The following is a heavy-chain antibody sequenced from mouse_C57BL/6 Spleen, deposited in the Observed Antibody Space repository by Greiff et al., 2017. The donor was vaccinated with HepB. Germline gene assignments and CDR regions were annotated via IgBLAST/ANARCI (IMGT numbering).Heavy chain of an antibody. J-gene: IGHJ4*01. Sequence: QVQLQQPGAELVKPGASVKLSCKASGYTFTSYWMHWVKQRPGRGLEWIGRIDPNSGGTKYNEKFKSKATLTVDKPSSTAYMQLSSLTSEDSAVYDCAPAITTVVATEAMDYWGQGTSGTVSS. CDR3: APAITTVVATEAMDY. CDR1: GYTFTSYW. V-gene: IGHV1-72*01. CDR2: IDPNSGGT. D-gene: IGHD1-1*01.